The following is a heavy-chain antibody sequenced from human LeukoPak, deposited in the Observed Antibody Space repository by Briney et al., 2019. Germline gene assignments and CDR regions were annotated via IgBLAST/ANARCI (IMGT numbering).Heavy chain of an antibody. D-gene: IGHD1-26*01. CDR3: ARSYAHSIRSYYRRFAFDI. CDR2: INHSGNT. V-gene: IGHV4-34*01. J-gene: IGHJ3*02. CDR1: GGSFSRYS. Sequence: SETLSLTCAVYGGSFSRYSWNWIRQPPGKGLEWIGEINHSGNTNYNPSLKSRVTISVDTSKNQFSLKLSSVTAADTAVYYCARSYAHSIRSYYRRFAFDIWGQGTMVTVSS.